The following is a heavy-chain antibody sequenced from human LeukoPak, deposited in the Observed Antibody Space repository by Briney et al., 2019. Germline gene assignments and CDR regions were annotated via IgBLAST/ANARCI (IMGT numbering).Heavy chain of an antibody. D-gene: IGHD6-19*01. V-gene: IGHV3-21*01. CDR3: AREIAVAGAGGMDV. CDR2: ISSSSSYI. CDR1: GFTFSSYS. Sequence: PGGSLRLSCAASGFTFSSYSMNWVRQAPGKGLEWVSSISSSSSYIYYADSVKGRFTISRDNAKNSLYLQMNSLRAEDTAVYYCAREIAVAGAGGMDVWGQGTTVTVSS. J-gene: IGHJ6*02.